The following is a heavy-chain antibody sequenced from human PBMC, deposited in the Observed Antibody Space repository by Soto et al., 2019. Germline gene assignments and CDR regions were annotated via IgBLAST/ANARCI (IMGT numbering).Heavy chain of an antibody. D-gene: IGHD6-13*01. J-gene: IGHJ6*03. CDR2: INHSGST. V-gene: IGHV4-34*01. CDR3: ARVFGSSWTGGTYYMDG. Sequence: PSETLSLTCAVYGGSFSGYYWSWIRQPPGKGLEWIGEINHSGSTNYNPSLKSRVTISVDTSKSQFSLKLSSVTAADTAVYYCARVFGSSWTGGTYYMDGWGKGTTVTVSS. CDR1: GGSFSGYY.